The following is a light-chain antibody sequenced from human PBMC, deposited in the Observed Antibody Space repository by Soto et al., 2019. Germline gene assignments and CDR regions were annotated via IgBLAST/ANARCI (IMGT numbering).Light chain of an antibody. CDR2: GAS. J-gene: IGKJ2*01. CDR3: EQYNDSFPYT. Sequence: DIQLTQSPSTLSASIGDRVTITCRASQSISTWLAWYQQKPGTAPKLLIYGASTLEGGVPSRFSGSRSGTEFTLTVRSLQPDDFGTYYCEQYNDSFPYTFGQGTKLEIK. V-gene: IGKV1-5*03. CDR1: QSISTW.